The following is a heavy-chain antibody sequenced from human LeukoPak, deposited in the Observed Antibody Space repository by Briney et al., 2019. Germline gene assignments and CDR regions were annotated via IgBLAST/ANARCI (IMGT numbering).Heavy chain of an antibody. CDR3: AKDPQLWRWELAYYFDY. Sequence: QSGGSLRLSCAASGFTFSSYWMHWVRQAPGKGLVWVSRINSDGSSTSYADSVKGRFTISRDNAKNTLYLQMNSLRAEDTAVYYCAKDPQLWRWELAYYFDYWGQGTLVTVSS. CDR1: GFTFSSYW. J-gene: IGHJ4*02. D-gene: IGHD1-26*01. CDR2: INSDGSST. V-gene: IGHV3-74*01.